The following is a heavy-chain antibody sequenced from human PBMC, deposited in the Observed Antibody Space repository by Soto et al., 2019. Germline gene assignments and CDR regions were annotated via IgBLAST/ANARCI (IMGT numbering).Heavy chain of an antibody. CDR2: IFYSGST. D-gene: IGHD3-16*02. CDR3: ARTNYNYIWGSYPSRNFYYMDV. Sequence: PSETLSLTCTVSGDSISNYYWSWIRQPPGKGLEWIGYIFYSGSTNYSPSLKSRVTISVDTSKIQFSLKLSSVTAADTAVYYCARTNYNYIWGSYPSRNFYYMDVWGKGTTVT. V-gene: IGHV4-59*01. CDR1: GDSISNYY. J-gene: IGHJ6*03.